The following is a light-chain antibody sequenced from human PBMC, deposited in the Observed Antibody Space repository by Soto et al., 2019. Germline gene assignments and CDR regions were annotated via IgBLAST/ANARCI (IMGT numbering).Light chain of an antibody. V-gene: IGLV2-14*01. CDR2: DVT. CDR3: SSYASSSTIYV. CDR1: SSDIGDYNY. Sequence: QSVLTQPASVSGSPGQSITISCTGTSSDIGDYNYVSWYQQRPGKAPKLMIYDVTNRPSGVSNRFSGSKSGSTASLTISGLQAEDEADYYRSSYASSSTIYVFGTGTQLTVL. J-gene: IGLJ1*01.